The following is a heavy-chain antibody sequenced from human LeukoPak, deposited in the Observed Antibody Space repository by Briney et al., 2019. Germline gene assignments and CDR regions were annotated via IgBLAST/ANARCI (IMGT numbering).Heavy chain of an antibody. D-gene: IGHD1-1*01. Sequence: SETLSLTYAVYGGSFSGYYWSWIRQPPGKGLEWIGEINHSGSTNYNPSLKSRVTISVDTSKSQFSLKLSSVTAADTAVYYCARQENNWNDRRGRHNWFDPWGQGTLVTVSS. J-gene: IGHJ5*02. CDR2: INHSGST. V-gene: IGHV4-34*01. CDR3: ARQENNWNDRRGRHNWFDP. CDR1: GGSFSGYY.